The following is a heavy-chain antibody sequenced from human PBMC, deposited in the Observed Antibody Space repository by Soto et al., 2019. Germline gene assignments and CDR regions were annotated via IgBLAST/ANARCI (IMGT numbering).Heavy chain of an antibody. Sequence: SETLSLTCTVSGGSISSSSYYWGWIRQPPGKGLEWIGSIYYSGSTYYNPSLKSRVTISVDTSKNQFSLKLSSVTAADTAVYYCASYGDYFDYWGQGTLVTVSS. CDR2: IYYSGST. CDR1: GGSISSSSYY. V-gene: IGHV4-39*01. D-gene: IGHD4-17*01. J-gene: IGHJ4*02. CDR3: ASYGDYFDY.